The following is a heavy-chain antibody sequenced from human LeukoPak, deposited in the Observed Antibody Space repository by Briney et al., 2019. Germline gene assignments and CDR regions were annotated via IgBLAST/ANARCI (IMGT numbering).Heavy chain of an antibody. J-gene: IGHJ4*02. Sequence: SETLSLTCAVYGASYNAYYWSWIRQPPGKGLEWIGDIDHRGTATYNPSLKSRLTISADASKNQFSLKLNSVTDADTAVYYCAVGITILGVAASFDSWGQGKLVIVSS. V-gene: IGHV4-34*01. CDR3: AVGITILGVAASFDS. CDR2: IDHRGTA. CDR1: GASYNAYY. D-gene: IGHD3-3*01.